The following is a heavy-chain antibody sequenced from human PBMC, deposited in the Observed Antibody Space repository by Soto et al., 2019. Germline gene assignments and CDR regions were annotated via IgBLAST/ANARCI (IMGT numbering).Heavy chain of an antibody. J-gene: IGHJ4*02. V-gene: IGHV3-66*01. CDR1: GFTVSSNY. Sequence: GGSLRLSCAASGFTVSSNYMSWVRQAPGKGLEWVSVIYSGGSTYYADSVKGRFTISRDNSKNTLYLQMNSLRAEDTAVYYCARDLLWFGEGLDYWGQGTLVTVSS. CDR3: ARDLLWFGEGLDY. CDR2: IYSGGST. D-gene: IGHD3-10*01.